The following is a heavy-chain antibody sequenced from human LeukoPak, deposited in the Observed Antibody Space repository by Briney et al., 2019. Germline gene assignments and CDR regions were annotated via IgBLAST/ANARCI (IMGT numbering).Heavy chain of an antibody. CDR1: GGSISSYY. J-gene: IGHJ6*02. CDR3: ASSQWLASYYYYGMDV. Sequence: SESLSLTCTVSGGSISSYYWSWIRQPAGKGLEWIGRIYTSGSTNYNPSLKSRVTMSVDTSKNQFSLKLSSVTAADTAVYYCASSQWLASYYYYGMDVWGQGTTVTVSS. D-gene: IGHD5-12*01. V-gene: IGHV4-4*07. CDR2: IYTSGST.